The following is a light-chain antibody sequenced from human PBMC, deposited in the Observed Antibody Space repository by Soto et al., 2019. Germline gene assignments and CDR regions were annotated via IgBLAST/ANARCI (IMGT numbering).Light chain of an antibody. J-gene: IGLJ1*01. CDR1: NSDVGGYNY. V-gene: IGLV2-14*01. CDR2: DVS. CDR3: SSYTTSNTRQIV. Sequence: SVLTQPASVSGSPGQSITISCTGTNSDVGGYNYVSWYQQHPGKAPKFMIYDVSSRPSGVSDRFSGSKSGNTASLTISGLQAEDEADYYCSSYTTSNTRQIVFGTGTKLTVL.